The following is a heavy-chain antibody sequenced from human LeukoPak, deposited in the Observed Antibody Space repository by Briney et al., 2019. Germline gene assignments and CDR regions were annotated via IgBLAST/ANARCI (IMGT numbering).Heavy chain of an antibody. V-gene: IGHV3-48*03. CDR3: ARDRRLHQ. Sequence: QPGGSLRLSCAASGFTFSSCEMNWVRQTPGKGLEWVSYISSSGSTIYYADSVKGRFTISRDNAKNSLYLQMNTLRVEDTAIYHCARDRRLHQWGQGTLVTVSS. J-gene: IGHJ1*01. CDR1: GFTFSSCE. CDR2: ISSSGSTI.